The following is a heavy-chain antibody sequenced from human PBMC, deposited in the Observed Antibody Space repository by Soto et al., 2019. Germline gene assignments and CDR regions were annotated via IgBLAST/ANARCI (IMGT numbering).Heavy chain of an antibody. CDR2: ISAYNGNT. CDR1: GYTFTSYG. D-gene: IGHD3-22*01. Sequence: GASVKVSCKASGYTFTSYGISWVRQAPGQGLEWMGWISAYNGNTNYAQKLQGRVTMTTDTSTSTAYMELRSLRSDDTAVYYCARGPNPIITMIVVAPDYWGQGTLVTVSS. V-gene: IGHV1-18*01. CDR3: ARGPNPIITMIVVAPDY. J-gene: IGHJ4*02.